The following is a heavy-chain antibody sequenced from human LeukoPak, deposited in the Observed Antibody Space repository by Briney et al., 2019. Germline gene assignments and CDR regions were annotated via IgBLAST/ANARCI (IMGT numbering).Heavy chain of an antibody. J-gene: IGHJ6*03. D-gene: IGHD6-13*01. CDR3: ARCAAARDYYYYYMDV. V-gene: IGHV1-69*13. CDR2: IIPIFGTA. CDR1: GGTFGSYA. Sequence: SVKVSCKASGGTFGSYAITWVRQAPGQGLEWMGGIIPIFGTANYAQKFQGRVTITAGESTSTAYMELSSLRSEDTAVYYCARCAAARDYYYYYMDVWGKGTTVTVSS.